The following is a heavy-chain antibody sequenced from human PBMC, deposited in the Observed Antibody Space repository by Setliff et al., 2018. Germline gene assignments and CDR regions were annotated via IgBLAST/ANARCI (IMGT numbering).Heavy chain of an antibody. CDR2: IRPYIGHT. CDR3: ARVPRLEWLLPTFDS. D-gene: IGHD3-3*01. J-gene: IGHJ4*02. CDR1: GYNLDDFG. V-gene: IGHV1-18*01. Sequence: ASVKVSCKASGYNLDDFGINWLRQAPGQGLEWMGWIRPYIGHTIYAQKSQGRVTMTTDAPTSTAYMELRSLRSDDTAVYYCARVPRLEWLLPTFDSWGQGTLVTVSS.